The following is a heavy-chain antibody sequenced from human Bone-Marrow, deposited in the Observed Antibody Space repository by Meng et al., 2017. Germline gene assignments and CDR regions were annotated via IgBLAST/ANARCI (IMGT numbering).Heavy chain of an antibody. Sequence: ASVKVSCKASGYTFTNYYMHWVRQAPGQGLEWMGIINPSGGSTSYAQKFQGRVTMTRDTSTSTVYMELSSLRSEDTAVYYCARDHSRTRGWFDPWGQGTLVTVSS. CDR1: GYTFTNYY. CDR2: INPSGGST. CDR3: ARDHSRTRGWFDP. J-gene: IGHJ5*02. D-gene: IGHD6-13*01. V-gene: IGHV1-46*01.